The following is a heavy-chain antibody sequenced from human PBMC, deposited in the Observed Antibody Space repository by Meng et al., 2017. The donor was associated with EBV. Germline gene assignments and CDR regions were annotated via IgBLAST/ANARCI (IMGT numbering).Heavy chain of an antibody. V-gene: IGHV1-69*08. CDR2: IIPILGIA. D-gene: IGHD5-24*01. CDR3: ARERPGGMATTPYFDY. CDR1: EGTFRNYT. Sequence: QVQCVKIGAGVKQPGAAVKVPFKASEGTFRNYTITWVRQAPGQGLEWMGGIIPILGIANYAQKFQGRVTITADKSTSTAYMELSSLRSEDTAVYYCARERPGGMATTPYFDYWGQGTLVTVSS. J-gene: IGHJ4*02.